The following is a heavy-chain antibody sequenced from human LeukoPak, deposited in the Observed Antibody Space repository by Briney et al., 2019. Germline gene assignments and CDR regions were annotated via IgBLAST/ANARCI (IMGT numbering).Heavy chain of an antibody. CDR1: GGSISSYY. D-gene: IGHD4-23*01. J-gene: IGHJ3*02. V-gene: IGHV4-59*01. CDR2: IYYSGST. CDR3: ARGETAVIAPYAFDI. Sequence: SETLSLTCTVSGGSISSYYWSWIRQPPGKGLEWIGYIYYSGSTNCNPSVKSRVAMSVDTSKKQFSLKLSSLTAADTAVYYCARGETAVIAPYAFDIWGQGTMVTVSS.